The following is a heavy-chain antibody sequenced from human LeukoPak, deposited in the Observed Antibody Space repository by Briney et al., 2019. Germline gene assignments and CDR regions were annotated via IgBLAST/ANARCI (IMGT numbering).Heavy chain of an antibody. Sequence: GASVKVSCKASGYTFTSYGISWVRQAPGQGLEWMGWISAYNGNTNYAQKLQGRVTMTTDTSASTAYMELSSLRSEDTAVYYCARDKAGGSWYSRRNWFDPWGQGTLVTVSS. D-gene: IGHD6-13*01. J-gene: IGHJ5*02. V-gene: IGHV1-18*01. CDR2: ISAYNGNT. CDR1: GYTFTSYG. CDR3: ARDKAGGSWYSRRNWFDP.